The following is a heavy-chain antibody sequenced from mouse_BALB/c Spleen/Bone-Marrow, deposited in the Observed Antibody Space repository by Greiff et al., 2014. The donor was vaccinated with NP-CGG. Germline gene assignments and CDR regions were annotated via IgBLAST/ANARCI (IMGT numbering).Heavy chain of an antibody. CDR3: ARVLGRPF. D-gene: IGHD4-1*01. V-gene: IGHV1-54*01. CDR2: INPGSGGT. J-gene: IGHJ3*01. Sequence: QVQLQQPGAEVVRPGTSVKVSCKASGYAFTNYLIEWIKQRPRQGLEWIGLINPGSGGTNYNEEFKGKATLTADKSSSTAYMQLSSLTSDDSAVYFCARVLGRPFWGQGTLVTVSA. CDR1: GYAFTNYL.